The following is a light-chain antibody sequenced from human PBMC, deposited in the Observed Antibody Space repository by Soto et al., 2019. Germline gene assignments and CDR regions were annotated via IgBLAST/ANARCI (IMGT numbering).Light chain of an antibody. CDR1: SSDVGGYNY. Sequence: QSALTQPRSLSGSPGQSVTISCTGTSSDVGGYNYVSWYQQHPGKAPKLMIYDVSKRPSGVPDRFSGSKSGNTASLTISGLQAEDEADYYCCSYAGSYTLEVFGGGTKLTVL. CDR3: CSYAGSYTLEV. CDR2: DVS. J-gene: IGLJ2*01. V-gene: IGLV2-11*01.